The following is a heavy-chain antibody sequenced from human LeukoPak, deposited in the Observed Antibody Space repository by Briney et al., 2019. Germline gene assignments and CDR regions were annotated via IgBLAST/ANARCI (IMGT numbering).Heavy chain of an antibody. J-gene: IGHJ4*02. V-gene: IGHV3-23*01. CDR1: GFTFNIYN. Sequence: TGGSLRLSCAASGFTFNIYNMNWVRQAPRKGLEWVSVISARGSVYYPDSVKGRFTISRDNSKNTVYLQMNSLRAEDTALYYCAKGRYDTDYWGQGTLVIVSS. CDR3: AKGRYDTDY. CDR2: ISARGSV. D-gene: IGHD1-1*01.